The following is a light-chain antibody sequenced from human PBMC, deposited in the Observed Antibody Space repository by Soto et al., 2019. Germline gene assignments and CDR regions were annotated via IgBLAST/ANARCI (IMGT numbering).Light chain of an antibody. J-gene: IGLJ2*01. V-gene: IGLV1-51*02. CDR1: SSNIGTNH. CDR2: ENN. Sequence: QSVLTQPPSVSAAPGQRVTISCYGTSSNIGTNHVSWYQQLPGTAPRLLIFENNRRSSEIPDRFSGSKSGTSATLDITGLQTGDEADYYCGTWDTGLRLLLLGGGTKVTVL. CDR3: GTWDTGLRLLL.